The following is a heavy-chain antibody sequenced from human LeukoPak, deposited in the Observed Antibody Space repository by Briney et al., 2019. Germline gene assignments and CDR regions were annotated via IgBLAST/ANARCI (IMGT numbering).Heavy chain of an antibody. CDR1: GGTFSSYA. V-gene: IGHV1-69*06. CDR2: IIPIFGTA. CDR3: ASGTTDIVVVPATLRNYYFDY. D-gene: IGHD2-2*01. J-gene: IGHJ4*02. Sequence: ASVKVSCKASGGTFSSYAISWVRQAPGQGLEWMGGIIPIFGTANYAQKFQGRVTITADKSTSTAYMELSSLRSEGTAVYYCASGTTDIVVVPATLRNYYFDYWGQGTLVTVSS.